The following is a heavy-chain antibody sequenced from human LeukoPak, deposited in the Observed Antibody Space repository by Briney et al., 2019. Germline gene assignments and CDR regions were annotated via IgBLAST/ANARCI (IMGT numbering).Heavy chain of an antibody. CDR3: ARGSRYSSGWYRYFDY. J-gene: IGHJ4*02. D-gene: IGHD6-19*01. CDR1: GFTFDDYG. V-gene: IGHV3-20*04. CDR2: INWNGGST. Sequence: RAGGSLRLSCAASGFTFDDYGMSWVRQAPGKGLEWVSGINWNGGSTGYADSVKGRFTISRDNAKNSLYLQMNGLRAEDTALYYCARGSRYSSGWYRYFDYWGQGTLVTVSS.